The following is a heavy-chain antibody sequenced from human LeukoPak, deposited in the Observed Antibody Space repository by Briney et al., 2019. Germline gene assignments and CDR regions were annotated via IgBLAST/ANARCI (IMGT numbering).Heavy chain of an antibody. Sequence: GASVKVSCKASGGTFSSYAISWVRQAPGQGLEWMGGIIPIFGTANYAQKFQGRVTITADESTSTAYMELSSLRSEDTAVYYCARAPWIQLWLPLDYWGQGTLVTVSS. CDR3: ARAPWIQLWLPLDY. J-gene: IGHJ4*02. CDR2: IIPIFGTA. CDR1: GGTFSSYA. D-gene: IGHD5-18*01. V-gene: IGHV1-69*13.